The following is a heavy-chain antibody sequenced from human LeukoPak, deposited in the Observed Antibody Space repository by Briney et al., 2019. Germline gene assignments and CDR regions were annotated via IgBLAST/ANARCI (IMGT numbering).Heavy chain of an antibody. CDR1: GFSFSDFG. D-gene: IGHD3-22*01. CDR2: IWYDGSKE. J-gene: IGHJ5*02. CDR3: AKDGYSYYYDSSGYST. Sequence: GGSLRLSCAASGFSFSDFGMHWVRQAPGKGLEWVAMIWYDGSKEYYMESVKGRFTISRDNSKNTLYLQMNSLRAEDTAVYYCAKDGYSYYYDSSGYSTWGQGTLITVSS. V-gene: IGHV3-30*02.